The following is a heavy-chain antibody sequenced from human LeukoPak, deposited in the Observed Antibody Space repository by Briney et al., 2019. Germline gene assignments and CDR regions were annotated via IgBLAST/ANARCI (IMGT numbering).Heavy chain of an antibody. D-gene: IGHD6-19*01. Sequence: PGGSLRLSCAASGFTFSSYSMNWVRQAPGKGLEWVSSISSSSSYIYYADSVKGRFTISRDNAKNSLYLQMNSLRAEDTAVYYCAKDHRGFEWLVQNPQFETWDYWGQGTLVTVSS. J-gene: IGHJ4*02. CDR2: ISSSSSYI. CDR1: GFTFSSYS. CDR3: AKDHRGFEWLVQNPQFETWDY. V-gene: IGHV3-21*04.